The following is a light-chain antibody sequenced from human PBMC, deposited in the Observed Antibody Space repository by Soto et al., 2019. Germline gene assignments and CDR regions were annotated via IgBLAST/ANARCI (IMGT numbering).Light chain of an antibody. Sequence: DIQMTQSPSPLSASVGDRVTITCQASQDINIYLNWYQQKPGKAPKLLIYDASNLETGVPSRFSGSGSGTEFTFTISSLQPEDIATYVCQQYLNLLTFGGGTKVEIK. CDR2: DAS. V-gene: IGKV1-33*01. CDR1: QDINIY. CDR3: QQYLNLLT. J-gene: IGKJ4*01.